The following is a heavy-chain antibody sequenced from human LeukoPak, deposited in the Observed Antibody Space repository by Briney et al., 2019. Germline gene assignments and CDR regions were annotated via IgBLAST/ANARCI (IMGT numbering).Heavy chain of an antibody. D-gene: IGHD5-18*01. CDR2: IYPGDSDT. CDR1: GYSFTSYW. Sequence: GESLKISCKGSGYSFTSYWIGWVRQMPGKGLEWMGIIYPGDSDTGYSPSFQGQVTISADKSISTAYLQWSSLKASDTAMYYCARRGDTAMDSIDYWGQGTLVTVSS. CDR3: ARRGDTAMDSIDY. V-gene: IGHV5-51*01. J-gene: IGHJ4*02.